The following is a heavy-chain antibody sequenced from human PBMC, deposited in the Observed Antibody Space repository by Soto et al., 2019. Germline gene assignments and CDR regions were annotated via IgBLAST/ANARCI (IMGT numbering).Heavy chain of an antibody. J-gene: IGHJ4*02. CDR3: AKSSVRGIKHS. CDR1: GDSLSSGCYY. CDR2: IYFSGSA. V-gene: IGHV4-31*03. Sequence: QVQLQESGPGLVNPSQTLSLTFTVSGDSLSSGCYYWSWIRQHPGKGLEWIGYIYFSGSAYYNSSLKSRVTMSIDTSKNQFSLRLPSLTAADTAVYYCAKSSVRGIKHSWGQGNLAIVSS. D-gene: IGHD3-10*01.